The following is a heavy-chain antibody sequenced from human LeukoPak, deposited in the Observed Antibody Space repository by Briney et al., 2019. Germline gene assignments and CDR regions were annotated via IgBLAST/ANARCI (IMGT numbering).Heavy chain of an antibody. Sequence: QPGGSMRLSCAASGFIFSSYEMNWVRQAPGKGLEWVSYISSSGSTIYYADSVKGRFTISRDNAKNSLYLQMNSLRAKDTAVYYCEGGPHKAMDDFDAFDIWGQGTMVTVSS. CDR3: EGGPHKAMDDFDAFDI. D-gene: IGHD5-18*01. J-gene: IGHJ3*02. V-gene: IGHV3-48*03. CDR1: GFIFSSYE. CDR2: ISSSGSTI.